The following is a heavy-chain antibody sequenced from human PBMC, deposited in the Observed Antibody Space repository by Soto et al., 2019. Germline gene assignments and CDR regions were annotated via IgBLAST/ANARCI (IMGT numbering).Heavy chain of an antibody. CDR1: GFTFSSYS. V-gene: IGHV3-48*02. Sequence: GGSLRLSCAASGFTFSSYSMNWVRQAPGKGLEWVSYISSSSSTIYYADSVKGRFTISRDNAKNSLYLQMNSLRDEDTAVYYCARVNDWLSTGGNDYWGQGTLVTVSS. J-gene: IGHJ4*02. CDR2: ISSSSSTI. CDR3: ARVNDWLSTGGNDY. D-gene: IGHD3-9*01.